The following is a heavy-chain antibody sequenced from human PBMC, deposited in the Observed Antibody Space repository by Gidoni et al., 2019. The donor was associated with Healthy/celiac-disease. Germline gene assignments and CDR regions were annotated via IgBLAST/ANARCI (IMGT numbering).Heavy chain of an antibody. CDR1: GGSISRSSYY. CDR3: ARGVPYYDILTGYYPSNWFDP. Sequence: QLQLQESGPGLVKPSETLSLTCTVSGGSISRSSYYWGWTRQPPGKGLEWIGSIYYSGSTYYNPSLKSRVTISVDTSKNQFSLKLSSVTAADTAVYYCARGVPYYDILTGYYPSNWFDPWGQGTLVTVSS. CDR2: IYYSGST. J-gene: IGHJ5*02. D-gene: IGHD3-9*01. V-gene: IGHV4-39*07.